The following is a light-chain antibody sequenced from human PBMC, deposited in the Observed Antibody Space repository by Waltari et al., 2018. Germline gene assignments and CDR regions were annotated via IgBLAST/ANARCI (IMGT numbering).Light chain of an antibody. J-gene: IGLJ1*01. CDR3: CSYAGNYANYV. CDR2: DVS. Sequence: QSALIQPRSVSRSPGQSVILSCTGSSSDVGGYEYVSWYQQHPGKAPTRIIYDVSERTSGVPDRFSGSKSGNTASLTISGLQTEDEADYYCCSYAGNYANYVFGTGTKLIVL. CDR1: SSDVGGYEY. V-gene: IGLV2-11*01.